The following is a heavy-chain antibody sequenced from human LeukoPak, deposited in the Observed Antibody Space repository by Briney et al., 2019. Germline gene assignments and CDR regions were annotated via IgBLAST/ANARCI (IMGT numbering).Heavy chain of an antibody. J-gene: IGHJ4*02. CDR3: ARLIGGWPPPQRGIHLRFDY. CDR1: GGSISSSSYY. CDR2: IYYSGST. D-gene: IGHD3-10*01. V-gene: IGHV4-39*01. Sequence: SETLSLTCTVSGGSISSSSYYWGWIRQPPGKGLEWIGSIYYSGSTYYNPSLKSRVTISVDTSKNQFSLKLSSVIAADTAVYYCARLIGGWPPPQRGIHLRFDYWGQGTLVTVSS.